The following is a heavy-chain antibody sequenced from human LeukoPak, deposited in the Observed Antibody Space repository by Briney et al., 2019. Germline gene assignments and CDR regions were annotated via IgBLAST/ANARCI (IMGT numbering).Heavy chain of an antibody. J-gene: IGHJ4*02. CDR1: GGSINSGSYY. V-gene: IGHV4-61*09. D-gene: IGHD3-22*01. Sequence: PSETLSLTCTVSGGSINSGSYYWNWIRQSAGKGLEWIGHIYTTGSTNCNPSLKSRVTISVDTSKNQFSLKLSSVTAADTAVCYCARGGLGPITMIVVVGLDYWGQGTLVTVSS. CDR2: IYTTGST. CDR3: ARGGLGPITMIVVVGLDY.